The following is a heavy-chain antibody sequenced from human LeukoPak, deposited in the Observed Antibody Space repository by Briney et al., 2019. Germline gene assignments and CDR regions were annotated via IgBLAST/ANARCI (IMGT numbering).Heavy chain of an antibody. D-gene: IGHD3-3*01. CDR1: GGSISTYY. J-gene: IGHJ3*02. CDR3: ARGSITVVPAFDI. V-gene: IGHV4-59*12. CDR2: IFHTGSS. Sequence: PSETLSLTCTLSGGSISTYYWSWIRQPPGKGLERIGYIFHTGSSSYNPSLKSRGTMSVDTSKNQFSLKLNSVTAADTAVYYCARGSITVVPAFDIWGQGTMVTVSS.